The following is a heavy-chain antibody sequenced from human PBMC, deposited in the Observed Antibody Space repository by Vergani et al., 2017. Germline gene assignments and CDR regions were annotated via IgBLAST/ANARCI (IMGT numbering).Heavy chain of an antibody. D-gene: IGHD3-10*01. CDR3: ARKGKGWFGEFQYYYGMDV. CDR2: IKQDGSEK. V-gene: IGHV3-7*04. J-gene: IGHJ6*02. CDR1: GFTFSSYW. Sequence: EVQLVESGGGLVQPGGSLRLSCAASGFTFSSYWMSWVRQAPGKGLEWVANIKQDGSEKYYVDSVKGRFTISRDNAKNSLYLQMNSLRAEDTAVYYCARKGKGWFGEFQYYYGMDVWGQGTTVTVSS.